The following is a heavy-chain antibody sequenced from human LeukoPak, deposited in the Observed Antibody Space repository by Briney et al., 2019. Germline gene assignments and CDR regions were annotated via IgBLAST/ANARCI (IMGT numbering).Heavy chain of an antibody. V-gene: IGHV4-39*01. CDR2: LYYSGST. CDR1: GGSISSSSYY. Sequence: PETLSLTCTVSGGSISSSSYYWGWIRQPPGKGLEWIGSLYYSGSTYYNPSLKSRVTISVDTSKNQFSLKLSSVTAADTALYYCARHSRVVAFDTFDIWGQGTMVTVSS. J-gene: IGHJ3*02. D-gene: IGHD3-22*01. CDR3: ARHSRVVAFDTFDI.